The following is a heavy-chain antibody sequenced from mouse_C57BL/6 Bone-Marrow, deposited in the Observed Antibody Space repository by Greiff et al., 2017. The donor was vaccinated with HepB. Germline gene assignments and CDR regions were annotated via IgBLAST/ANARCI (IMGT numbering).Heavy chain of an antibody. CDR1: GYTFTSYW. J-gene: IGHJ2*01. CDR2: IDPSDSYT. CDR3: ARGNGYYVFY. Sequence: VQLQQPGAELVIPGASVKLSCKASGYTFTSYWMHWVKQRPGQGLEWIGEIDPSDSYTNYNQKFKGKSTLTVDKSSSTAYMQLSSLTSEDSAVYYCARGNGYYVFYWGQGTTLTVSS. V-gene: IGHV1-69*01. D-gene: IGHD2-3*01.